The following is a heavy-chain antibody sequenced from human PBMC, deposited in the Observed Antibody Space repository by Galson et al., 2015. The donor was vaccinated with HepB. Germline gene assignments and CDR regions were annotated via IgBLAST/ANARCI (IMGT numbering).Heavy chain of an antibody. CDR1: GYTFTRYG. CDR2: ISAYNGNT. V-gene: IGHV1-18*01. D-gene: IGHD1-26*01. J-gene: IGHJ6*02. Sequence: SVKVSCKASGYTFTRYGISWVRQAPGQGLEWMGWISAYNGNTNYAQKLQGRVTMTTDTSTSTAYMELRSLRSDDTAVYYCARVMGATGYYYGMDVWGQGTLVTVSS. CDR3: ARVMGATGYYYGMDV.